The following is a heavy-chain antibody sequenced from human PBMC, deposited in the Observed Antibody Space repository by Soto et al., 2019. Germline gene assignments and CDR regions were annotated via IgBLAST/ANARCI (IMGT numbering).Heavy chain of an antibody. J-gene: IGHJ4*02. D-gene: IGHD2-15*01. Sequence: PGGSLRLSCAASGFTFSSYSMNWDRQAPGKGLEWVSYISSSSSTIYYADSVRGRFTISRDNAKNSLYLQMNSLRAEDTAVYYCARDKGRSPLDYWGQGTLVTVSS. CDR3: ARDKGRSPLDY. CDR1: GFTFSSYS. CDR2: ISSSSSTI. V-gene: IGHV3-48*01.